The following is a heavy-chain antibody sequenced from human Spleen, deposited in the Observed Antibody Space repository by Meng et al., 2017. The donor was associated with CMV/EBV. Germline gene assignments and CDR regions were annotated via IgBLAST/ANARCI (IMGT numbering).Heavy chain of an antibody. CDR1: GYTFTSYY. D-gene: IGHD3-16*01. V-gene: IGHV1-46*01. J-gene: IGHJ5*02. Sequence: SCKASGYTFTSYYMHWVRQAPGQGLEWMGIVNPSGDTTNYAQKFQGRVTMTSDTSTSTVYMELTSLRSEDTALYYCARDNYGWFDPWGQGTLVTVSS. CDR2: VNPSGDTT. CDR3: ARDNYGWFDP.